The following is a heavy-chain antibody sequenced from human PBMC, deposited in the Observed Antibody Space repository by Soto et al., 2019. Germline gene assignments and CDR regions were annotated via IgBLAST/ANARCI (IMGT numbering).Heavy chain of an antibody. CDR2: IWYDGSNK. Sequence: QVQLVESGGGVVQPGRSLRLSCAASGFTFSSYGMHWVRQAPGKGLEWVAVIWYDGSNKYYADSVKGRFTISRDNSKNTLYLQMNSLRAEDTAVYYCARSYIAVAGMGDYYYYYGMDVWGQGTTVTVSS. CDR3: ARSYIAVAGMGDYYYYYGMDV. CDR1: GFTFSSYG. D-gene: IGHD6-19*01. J-gene: IGHJ6*02. V-gene: IGHV3-33*01.